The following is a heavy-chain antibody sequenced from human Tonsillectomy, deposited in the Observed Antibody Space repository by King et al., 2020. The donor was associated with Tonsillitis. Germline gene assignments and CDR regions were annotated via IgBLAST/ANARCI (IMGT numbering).Heavy chain of an antibody. CDR2: IGGTSSDI. D-gene: IGHD2-21*02. Sequence: VQLVESGGGLVRPGGYLRLSCAASGFTFSSYSMNWVRQAPGKGLEWVSSIGGTSSDIYYEDSLRGRFTISRDNAKNSLYLQMNSLRAEDSAVYYCARDRSPNFGDAPFDYWGQGTLVSVSS. CDR3: ARDRSPNFGDAPFDY. J-gene: IGHJ4*02. CDR1: GFTFSSYS. V-gene: IGHV3-21*01.